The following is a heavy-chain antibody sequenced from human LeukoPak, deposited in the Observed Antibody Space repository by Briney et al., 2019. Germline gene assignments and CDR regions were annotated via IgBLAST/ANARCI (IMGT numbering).Heavy chain of an antibody. J-gene: IGHJ4*02. CDR2: INWNGGST. CDR3: ARGPFGGSSWYYFDY. D-gene: IGHD6-13*01. V-gene: IGHV3-20*04. CDR1: GFTVTNYG. Sequence: GGSLRLSCAASGFTVTNYGMVWVRQAPGKGLEWVSGINWNGGSTGYADSVKGRFTISRDNAKNSLYLQMNSLRAEDTALYYCARGPFGGSSWYYFDYWGQRTLVTVSS.